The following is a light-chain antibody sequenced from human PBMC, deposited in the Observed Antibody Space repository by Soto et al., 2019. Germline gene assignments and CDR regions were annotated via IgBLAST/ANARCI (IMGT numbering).Light chain of an antibody. CDR2: AAS. CDR3: QQFNSYPIT. CDR1: QDIAIY. Sequence: IQLTQSASSLSASVGDRVTITCGASQDIAIYLAWYQQKPGKAPKLLIYAASTLQSGVPSRFSGSGSGTEFTLTISSLQTEDFATYYCQQFNSYPITFGQGTRLEIK. V-gene: IGKV1-9*01. J-gene: IGKJ5*01.